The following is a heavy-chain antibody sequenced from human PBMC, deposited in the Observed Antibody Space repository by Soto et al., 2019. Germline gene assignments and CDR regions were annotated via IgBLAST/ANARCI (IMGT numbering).Heavy chain of an antibody. CDR3: ASARRIGP. Sequence: EVQLVESGGDLVQPGGSLRLSCTASGFTFSNYWMSWVRQAPGKGLEWVANIGQDGSQRNYVDSVKGRFTISRDNAENSLYLQMNSLRAEDTAIYYCASARRIGPWGQGTLVTVSS. CDR1: GFTFSNYW. J-gene: IGHJ5*02. D-gene: IGHD2-15*01. CDR2: IGQDGSQR. V-gene: IGHV3-7*01.